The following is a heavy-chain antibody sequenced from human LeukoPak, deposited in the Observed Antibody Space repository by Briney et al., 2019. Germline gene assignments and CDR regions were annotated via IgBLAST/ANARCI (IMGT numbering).Heavy chain of an antibody. CDR2: IIPILGIA. J-gene: IGHJ6*02. D-gene: IGHD3-22*01. Sequence: ASVKVSCKASGGTFSSYAISWVRQAPGQGLEWMGRIIPILGIANYAQKFQGRVTITADKSTSTAYMELSSLRSEDTAVYYCARDRPFDSSGSKSGMDVWGQGTTVTVSS. CDR1: GGTFSSYA. CDR3: ARDRPFDSSGSKSGMDV. V-gene: IGHV1-69*04.